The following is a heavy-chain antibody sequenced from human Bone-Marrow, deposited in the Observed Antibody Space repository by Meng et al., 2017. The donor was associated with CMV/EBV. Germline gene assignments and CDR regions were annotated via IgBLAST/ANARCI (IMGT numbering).Heavy chain of an antibody. CDR3: ARDFTDIVVVPAAMGWFDP. J-gene: IGHJ5*02. D-gene: IGHD2-2*01. CDR1: GYTFTGYY. V-gene: IGHV1-2*02. Sequence: ASVKVSCKASGYTFTGYYMHWVRQAPGQGLEWMGWINPNSGGTNYAQKFQGRVTMTRDTSISTAYMELSRLRSDDTAVYYWARDFTDIVVVPAAMGWFDPWGQGTLVTVSS. CDR2: INPNSGGT.